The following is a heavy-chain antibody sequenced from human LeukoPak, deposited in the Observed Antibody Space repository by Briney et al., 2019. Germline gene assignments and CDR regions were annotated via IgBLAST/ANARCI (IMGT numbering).Heavy chain of an antibody. V-gene: IGHV4-30-2*01. CDR2: IYHSGST. D-gene: IGHD1-26*01. J-gene: IGHJ3*02. Sequence: SETLSLACAVSGGSISSGGYSWSWIRQPPGKGLEWIGYIYHSGSTYYNPSLKSRVTISVDRSKNQSSLKLSSVTAADTAVYYCARSYGPDAFDIWGQGTMVTVSS. CDR1: GGSISSGGYS. CDR3: ARSYGPDAFDI.